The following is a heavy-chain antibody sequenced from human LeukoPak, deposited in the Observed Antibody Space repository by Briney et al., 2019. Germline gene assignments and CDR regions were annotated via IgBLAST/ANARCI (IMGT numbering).Heavy chain of an antibody. J-gene: IGHJ4*02. CDR1: GGSMSINNYY. Sequence: SETLSLTCTVSGGSMSINNYYWAWIRQPPGKGLEWIGSIYYTGTTYYNPSLKNRVTISVDTSKNQFSLKLSSVTAADTAVYYCARRSVTARARIDYWGQGTLVTVSS. D-gene: IGHD2-21*02. CDR2: IYYTGTT. CDR3: ARRSVTARARIDY. V-gene: IGHV4-39*07.